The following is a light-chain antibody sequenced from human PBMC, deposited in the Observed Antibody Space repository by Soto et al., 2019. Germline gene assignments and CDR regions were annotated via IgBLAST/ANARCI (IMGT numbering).Light chain of an antibody. CDR3: QKYNNWPFT. V-gene: IGKV3-15*01. CDR2: GAS. Sequence: EIVMTQSPATLSVSPGERATLSCRASQSVSSNLAWYQQKPGQAPRLLIYGASTRATGIPASFSGSGSGTDFTLTISSLQSGDFGVYYCQKYNNWPFTFGPGTKVDIK. J-gene: IGKJ3*01. CDR1: QSVSSN.